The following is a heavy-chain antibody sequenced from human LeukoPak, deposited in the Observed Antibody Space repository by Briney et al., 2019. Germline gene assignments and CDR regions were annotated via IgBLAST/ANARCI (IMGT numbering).Heavy chain of an antibody. CDR1: GFTFSSYA. V-gene: IGHV3-30*04. J-gene: IGHJ4*02. CDR2: ISYDGSKK. D-gene: IGHD6-19*01. CDR3: ARGAAVAGPPFDY. Sequence: PGGSLRLSCAASGFTFSSYAMHWVRQAPGKGVEWVAVISYDGSKKYYADSVKGRFTLSTDNSKNTLYLQMNSLRAEDTAVYYCARGAAVAGPPFDYWGQGTLVTVSS.